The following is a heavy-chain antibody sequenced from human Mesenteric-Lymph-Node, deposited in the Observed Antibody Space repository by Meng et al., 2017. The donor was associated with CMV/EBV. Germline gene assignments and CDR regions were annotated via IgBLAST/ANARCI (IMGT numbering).Heavy chain of an antibody. CDR3: ARYSGNFYYHGMDV. D-gene: IGHD1-26*01. V-gene: IGHV3-9*01. J-gene: IGHJ6*02. Sequence: GSSLKISCAASGFTFDDYAMHWVRQAPGKGLEWVSGISWNSGSIGYADSVKGRFTISRDNAKNSLFLQMNSLRAEDTALYYCARYSGNFYYHGMDVWGLGTTVTVSS. CDR2: ISWNSGSI. CDR1: GFTFDDYA.